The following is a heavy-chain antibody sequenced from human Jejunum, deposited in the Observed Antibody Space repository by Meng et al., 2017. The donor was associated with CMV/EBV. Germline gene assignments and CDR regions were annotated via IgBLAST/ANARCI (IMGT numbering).Heavy chain of an antibody. Sequence: EVQLVGSGGGLVQPGVSLRLSCAASGFTFNAYWVTWVRQAPGKGLEFVANINQDGTVKNYVDSEKGRFTISRDNGKNSLYLQMNSVRAEDTALYYCARDPGRSAFDIWGQGTMVTVSS. V-gene: IGHV3-7*04. CDR1: GFTFNAYW. D-gene: IGHD1-26*01. CDR3: ARDPGRSAFDI. J-gene: IGHJ3*02. CDR2: INQDGTVK.